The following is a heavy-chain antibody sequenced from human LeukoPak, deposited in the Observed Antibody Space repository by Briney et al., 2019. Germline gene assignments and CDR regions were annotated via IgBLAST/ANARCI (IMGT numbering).Heavy chain of an antibody. D-gene: IGHD3-22*01. CDR1: GFTVSSNY. V-gene: IGHV3-66*01. CDR2: IYSGGST. CDR3: ARVYYDSSGYPTDI. Sequence: GGSLRLSCAASGFTVSSNYMSWVRQAPGKGLEWVSVIYSGGSTYYADSVKGRFTISRDNSKNTLYLQMNSLRAEDTAVYYCARVYYDSSGYPTDIWGQGTMVTVSS. J-gene: IGHJ3*02.